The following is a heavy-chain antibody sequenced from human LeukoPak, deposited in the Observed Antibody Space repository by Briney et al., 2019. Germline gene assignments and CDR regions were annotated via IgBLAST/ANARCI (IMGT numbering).Heavy chain of an antibody. J-gene: IGHJ4*02. CDR3: ARDRGPSYCSSTTCRTLDW. CDR2: ISAHNGNT. D-gene: IGHD2-2*01. Sequence: ASVKVSCKASGYTFSSYGLSWVRQAPGQGLEWMGWISAHNGNTNYAQRFQGRLTMTTDTPTSTAYMELRSLTSGDTAVYYCARDRGPSYCSSTTCRTLDWWGQGTLVTVSS. V-gene: IGHV1-18*01. CDR1: GYTFSSYG.